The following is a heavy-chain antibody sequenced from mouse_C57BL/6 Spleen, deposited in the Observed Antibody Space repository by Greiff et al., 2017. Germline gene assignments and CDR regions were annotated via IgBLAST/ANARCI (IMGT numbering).Heavy chain of an antibody. CDR1: GYTFTSYW. CDR3: ARRGGSSNYAMDD. D-gene: IGHD1-1*01. J-gene: IGHJ4*01. CDR2: IDPSDSET. V-gene: IGHV1-52*01. Sequence: QVQLQQPGAELVRPGSSVKLSCKASGYTFTSYWMHWVKQRPIQGLEWIGNIDPSDSETHYNQKFKDKATVTVDKSSSTAYMQLSSLTSEDSAVYYCARRGGSSNYAMDDWGQGTSVTVSS.